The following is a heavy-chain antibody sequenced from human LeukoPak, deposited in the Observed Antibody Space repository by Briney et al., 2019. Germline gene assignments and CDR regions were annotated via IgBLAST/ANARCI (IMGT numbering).Heavy chain of an antibody. CDR1: GGTFSSYA. Sequence: SVTVSCKASGGTFSSYAISWVRQAPGQGLEWMGGIIPIFGTANYAQKFQGRVTITADKSTSTAYMELSSLRSEDTAVYYCARVRKDTAMVFDYWGQGTLVTVSS. J-gene: IGHJ4*02. D-gene: IGHD5-18*01. CDR3: ARVRKDTAMVFDY. CDR2: IIPIFGTA. V-gene: IGHV1-69*06.